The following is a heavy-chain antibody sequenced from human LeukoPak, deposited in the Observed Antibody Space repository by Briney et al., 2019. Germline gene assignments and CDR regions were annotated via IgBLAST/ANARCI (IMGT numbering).Heavy chain of an antibody. V-gene: IGHV3-73*01. Sequence: PGGSLRLSCAASGLTFSGSAMHWGPQASGRGLEWVGRIRSKANRYATAYAASVKGRFTIDRDDSKNTAYLQMHRLKAEDTAVYYCTRPDWESYYDSRCYHWGQGTLVTVSS. CDR1: GLTFSGSA. J-gene: IGHJ5*02. D-gene: IGHD3-22*01. CDR3: TRPDWESYYDSRCYH. CDR2: IRSKANRYAT.